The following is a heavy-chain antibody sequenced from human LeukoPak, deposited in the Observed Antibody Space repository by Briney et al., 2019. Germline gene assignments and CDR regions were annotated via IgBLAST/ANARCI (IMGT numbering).Heavy chain of an antibody. V-gene: IGHV1-18*01. CDR1: GYTFTSYG. CDR2: ISAYNGNT. J-gene: IGHJ5*02. D-gene: IGHD3-10*01. CDR3: ARAPPKPYYYGSGSYRTGDWFDP. Sequence: ASVKVSCKASGYTFTSYGISWVRQAPGQGLEWMGWISAYNGNTNYAQKLQGRVTMTTDTSTSTAYMELRSLRSDDTAVYYCARAPPKPYYYGSGSYRTGDWFDPWGQGTLVTVSS.